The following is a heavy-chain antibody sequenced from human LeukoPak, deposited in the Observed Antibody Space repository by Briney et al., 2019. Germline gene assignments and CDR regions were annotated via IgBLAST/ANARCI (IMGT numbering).Heavy chain of an antibody. CDR2: IYSGGST. CDR1: GFTFSSYG. V-gene: IGHV3-53*04. D-gene: IGHD3-16*01. J-gene: IGHJ3*02. CDR3: AREVGGSAFDI. Sequence: PGGSLRLSCAASGFTFSSYGIHWVRQAPGKGLEWVSIIYSGGSTYYADSVKGRFTISRHNSKNTLYLQMNSLRAEDTAVYYCAREVGGSAFDIWGQGTMVTVSS.